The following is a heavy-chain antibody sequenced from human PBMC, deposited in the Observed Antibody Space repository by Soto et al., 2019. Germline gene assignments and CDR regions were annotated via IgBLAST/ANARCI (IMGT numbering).Heavy chain of an antibody. D-gene: IGHD3-3*01. CDR2: ISGSGGST. V-gene: IGHV3-23*01. CDR1: GFTFSSYA. J-gene: IGHJ6*02. Sequence: EVQLLESGGGLVQPGGSLRLSCAASGFTFSSYAMSWVRRAPGKGLEWVSVISGSGGSTYYADSVKGRFTISRDNSKNTLYLQMNSLRAEDTAVYYCAKEVSEDFWSGYWDYYYYGMDVWGQGTTVTVSS. CDR3: AKEVSEDFWSGYWDYYYYGMDV.